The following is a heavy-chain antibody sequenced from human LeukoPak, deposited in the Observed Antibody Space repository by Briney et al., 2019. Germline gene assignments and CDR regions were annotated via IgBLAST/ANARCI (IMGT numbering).Heavy chain of an antibody. CDR2: ISGSGGST. CDR3: AKPEGSGWYFPPSGAFDT. Sequence: GGSLRLSCAASGFTFSSYAMSWVRQAPGKGLEWVSAISGSGGSTYYADSVKGRFTISRDNSKNTLYLQMNSLRAEDTAVYYCAKPEGSGWYFPPSGAFDTWGQGTMVTVSS. V-gene: IGHV3-23*01. D-gene: IGHD6-19*01. J-gene: IGHJ3*02. CDR1: GFTFSSYA.